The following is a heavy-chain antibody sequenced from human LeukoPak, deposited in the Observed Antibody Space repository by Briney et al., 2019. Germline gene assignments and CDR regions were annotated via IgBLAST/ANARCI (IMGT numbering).Heavy chain of an antibody. D-gene: IGHD3-10*01. CDR1: GGSISSGSYY. CDR2: IYTSGST. Sequence: SETLSLTCTVSGGSISSGSYYWSWIRQPAGKGLEWIGRIYTSGSTNYNPSLKSRVTISVDTSKNQFSLKLSSVTAADTAVYYCAREPGDYYYYYYMDVWGKGTTVTVS. J-gene: IGHJ6*03. CDR3: AREPGDYYYYYYMDV. V-gene: IGHV4-61*02.